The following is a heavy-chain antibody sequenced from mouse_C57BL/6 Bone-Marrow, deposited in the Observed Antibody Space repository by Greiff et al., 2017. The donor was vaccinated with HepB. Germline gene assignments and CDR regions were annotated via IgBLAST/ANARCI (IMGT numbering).Heavy chain of an antibody. D-gene: IGHD1-1*01. J-gene: IGHJ1*03. CDR3: ARHYYGSSWSYWYFDV. CDR2: IWSDGST. CDR1: GFSLTSYG. Sequence: QVQLKESGPGLVAPSQSLSTTCTVSGFSLTSYGVHWVRQPPGKGLEWLVVIWSDGSTTYNSALKSRLSISKDNSKSQVFLKMNSLQTDDTAMYYCARHYYGSSWSYWYFDVWGTGTTVTVSS. V-gene: IGHV2-6-1*01.